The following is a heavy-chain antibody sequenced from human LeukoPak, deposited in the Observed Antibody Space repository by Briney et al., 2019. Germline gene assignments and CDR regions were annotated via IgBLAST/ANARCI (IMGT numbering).Heavy chain of an antibody. D-gene: IGHD3-10*01. Sequence: DPGGSLRLSCAASGFTFSSYAMSWVRQAPGKGLEWVSAISGSGGSTYYADSVMGRFTISRDNSKNTLYLQMNSLRAEDTAVYYCAVYYGSVMGAFDIWGQGTMVTVSS. J-gene: IGHJ3*02. CDR1: GFTFSSYA. CDR2: ISGSGGST. V-gene: IGHV3-23*01. CDR3: AVYYGSVMGAFDI.